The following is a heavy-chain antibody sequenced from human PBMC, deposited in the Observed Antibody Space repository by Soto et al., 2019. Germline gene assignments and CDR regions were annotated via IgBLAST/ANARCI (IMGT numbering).Heavy chain of an antibody. CDR1: GFSVSDCD. CDR2: MWFDGSRK. J-gene: IGHJ4*02. CDR3: AKVSPMGYFFDF. V-gene: IGHV3-30*02. Sequence: GGSLRLSCVASGFSVSDCDIHWVRQPPGKGLEWMAVMWFDGSRKYYADSVKGRFTISRDNSKNTLYLEMNSLRGEDTAVYYCAKVSPMGYFFDFXGQGTLVT.